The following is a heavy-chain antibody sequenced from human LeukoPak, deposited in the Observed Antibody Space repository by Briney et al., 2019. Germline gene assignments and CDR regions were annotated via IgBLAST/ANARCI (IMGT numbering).Heavy chain of an antibody. V-gene: IGHV4-4*02. J-gene: IGHJ4*02. CDR3: ARENGAFSPFGY. Sequence: SETLSLTCGLSGGSISNTNWLSWVRQPPGQGLEGIGEISLTGLTHYIPSLGSRVTVSLDKSKNQLSLNLTSLTAADTAVYYCARENGAFSPFGYWGQGTLVTVLS. CDR1: GGSISNTNW. D-gene: IGHD2-8*01. CDR2: ISLTGLT.